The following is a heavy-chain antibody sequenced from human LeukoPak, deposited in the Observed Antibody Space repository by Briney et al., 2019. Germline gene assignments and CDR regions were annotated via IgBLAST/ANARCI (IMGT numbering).Heavy chain of an antibody. CDR2: IGWSDSAI. V-gene: IGHV3-48*02. CDR3: TRDHQWSFDS. J-gene: IGHJ4*02. CDR1: GFTFSTYT. D-gene: IGHD2-15*01. Sequence: GGSLRLSCAASGFTFSTYTMNWVRQAPGKGLEWISYIGWSDSAIFYADSVKGRFTISRDSAKNSLFLQMNSLSDEDTAVYYCTRDHQWSFDSWGQGTLVTVSS.